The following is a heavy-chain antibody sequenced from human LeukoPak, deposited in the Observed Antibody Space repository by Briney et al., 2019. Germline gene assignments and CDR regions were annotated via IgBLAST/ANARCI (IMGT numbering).Heavy chain of an antibody. J-gene: IGHJ4*02. CDR1: GGSFSGYY. CDR2: INHSGST. CDR3: ARWWHDYVWGSHRSRRYYFDY. D-gene: IGHD3-16*01. Sequence: PSETLSLTCAVYGGSFSGYYWSWIRQPPGKGLEWIGEINHSGSTNYNPSLKSRVTISVDTTKNQFSLKLSSVTAADTAVYYCARWWHDYVWGSHRSRRYYFDYWGQGTLVTVSS. V-gene: IGHV4-34*01.